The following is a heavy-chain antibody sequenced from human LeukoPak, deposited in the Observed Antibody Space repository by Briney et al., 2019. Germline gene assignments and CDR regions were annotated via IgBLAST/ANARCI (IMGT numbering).Heavy chain of an antibody. CDR1: GYSIGGSNYY. Sequence: ASETLSLTCTVSGYSIGGSNYYWGWVRQPPGKGLEWIGSIIYTGNIYYKSSLKSRVTVSVDTSRNQFFLNLNSVTAADTAVYYCARHSRVLTTAIPFDYWGQGTLVTVSS. V-gene: IGHV4-39*01. D-gene: IGHD2-21*02. J-gene: IGHJ4*02. CDR2: IIYTGNI. CDR3: ARHSRVLTTAIPFDY.